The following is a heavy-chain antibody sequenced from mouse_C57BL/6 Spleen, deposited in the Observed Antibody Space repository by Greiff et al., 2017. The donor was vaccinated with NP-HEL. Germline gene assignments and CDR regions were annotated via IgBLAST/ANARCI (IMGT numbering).Heavy chain of an antibody. V-gene: IGHV14-1*01. CDR3: TTSHYGSSSWFAY. CDR1: GFNIKDYY. CDR2: IDPEDGDT. J-gene: IGHJ3*01. D-gene: IGHD1-1*01. Sequence: VQLKESGAELVRPGASVKLSCTASGFNIKDYYMHWVKQRPEQGLEWIGRIDPEDGDTEYAPKFQGKATMTADTSSNTAYLQLSSLTSEDTAVYYCTTSHYGSSSWFAYWGQGTLVTVSA.